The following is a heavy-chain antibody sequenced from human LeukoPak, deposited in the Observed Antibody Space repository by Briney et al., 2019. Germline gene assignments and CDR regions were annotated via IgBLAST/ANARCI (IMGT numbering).Heavy chain of an antibody. Sequence: GESLKISCKRSGYTFTSSWIGWVRQMPGKGLEWMWIIYPSDSDTKYSPSFQGQVTISADKSISTAYLQWSSLKASDTAMYYCAKPQTTGDHFDYWGQGTLVTVSS. CDR1: GYTFTSSW. CDR2: IYPSDSDT. V-gene: IGHV5-51*06. J-gene: IGHJ4*02. D-gene: IGHD1-1*01. CDR3: AKPQTTGDHFDY.